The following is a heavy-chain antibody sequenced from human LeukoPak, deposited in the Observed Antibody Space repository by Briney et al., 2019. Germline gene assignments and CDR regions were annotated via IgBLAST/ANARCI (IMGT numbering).Heavy chain of an antibody. Sequence: SETLSLTCAVYGGSFSGYYWSWIRQPPGKGLEWIGEINHSGSTNYNPSLKSRVTISVDTSKNQFSLKLSSVTAADTAVYYCARGFALGVVHYYYYGMDVWGQGTTVTVSS. D-gene: IGHD2-15*01. CDR1: GGSFSGYY. J-gene: IGHJ6*02. CDR3: ARGFALGVVHYYYYGMDV. CDR2: INHSGST. V-gene: IGHV4-34*01.